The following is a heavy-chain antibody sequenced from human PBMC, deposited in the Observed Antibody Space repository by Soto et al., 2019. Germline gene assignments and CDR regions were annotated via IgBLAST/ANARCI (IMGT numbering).Heavy chain of an antibody. J-gene: IGHJ6*02. V-gene: IGHV1-46*01. CDR3: ARAEDYYYYGMDV. CDR2: INPSGGST. Sequence: ASVKVSCKASGYTFTSYYMHCVLQSPGQGLEWMGIINPSGGSTSYAQKFQGRVTMTRDTSTSTVYMELSSLRSEDTAVYYCARAEDYYYYGMDVWGQGTTVTVSS. CDR1: GYTFTSYY.